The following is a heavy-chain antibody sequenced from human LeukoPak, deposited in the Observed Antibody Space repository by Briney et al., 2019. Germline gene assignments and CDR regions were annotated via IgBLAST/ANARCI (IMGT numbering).Heavy chain of an antibody. V-gene: IGHV3-21*01. D-gene: IGHD3-3*01. CDR2: ITSFGSDI. CDR1: GFSFRTHS. Sequence: GESLKISCAASGFSFRTHSMKWVRQAPGKGLEWVSSITSFGSDIYYADSVKGRFTISRDDGKNSLYLQMNSLGAEDSAVYYCARAHDFWSGYGGNYMDVWGKGTTVTVSS. J-gene: IGHJ6*03. CDR3: ARAHDFWSGYGGNYMDV.